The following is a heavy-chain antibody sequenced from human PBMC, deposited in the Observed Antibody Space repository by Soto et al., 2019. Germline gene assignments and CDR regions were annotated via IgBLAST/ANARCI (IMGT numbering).Heavy chain of an antibody. CDR3: ASVPGLEILGS. CDR1: GYTFTGYY. V-gene: IGHV1-2*02. CDR2: INPINGCT. Sequence: QVQLVQSGAELKKPGASVKVSCKASGYTFTGYYIHWVRQAPGQGLEWVGWINPINGCTSYAQNFQDRVTMTRDTSISIGEMELRRLRSDDTAVYYFASVPGLEILGSWGQGSLVTVSS. J-gene: IGHJ4*02. D-gene: IGHD6-25*01.